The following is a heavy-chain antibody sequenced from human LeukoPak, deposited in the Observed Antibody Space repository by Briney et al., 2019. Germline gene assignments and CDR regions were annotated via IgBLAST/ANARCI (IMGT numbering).Heavy chain of an antibody. J-gene: IGHJ3*02. CDR1: GGSVSNYY. CDR3: ARDHGRCLNTEGPDGFDI. Sequence: PSETLSLTCTVSGGSVSNYYWSWIRQSAAKGLEWIGRIYTSGDTYYNPSLKSRVAMSIDTSKNQFSLKLTSMAAAETAIYYCARDHGRCLNTEGPDGFDIWGQGTMVTVSS. V-gene: IGHV4-4*07. D-gene: IGHD2-8*02. CDR2: IYTSGDT.